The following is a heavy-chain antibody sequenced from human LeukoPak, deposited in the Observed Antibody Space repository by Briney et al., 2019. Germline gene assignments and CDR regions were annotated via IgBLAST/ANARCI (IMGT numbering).Heavy chain of an antibody. V-gene: IGHV4-4*02. CDR1: GGSISSSNW. D-gene: IGHD3-16*02. CDR3: ASFPRLGELSQDAFDI. CDR2: IYHSGST. Sequence: PSGTLSLTCAVSGGSISSSNWWSWVRQPPGKGLEWIGEIYHSGSTNYNPSLKSRVTISVDKSKNQFSLKLSSVTAADTAVYYCASFPRLGELSQDAFDIWGQGTMVTVSS. J-gene: IGHJ3*02.